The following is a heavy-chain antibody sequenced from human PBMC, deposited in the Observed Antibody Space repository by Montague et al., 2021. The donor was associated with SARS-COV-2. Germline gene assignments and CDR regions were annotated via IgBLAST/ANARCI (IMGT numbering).Heavy chain of an antibody. J-gene: IGHJ6*02. CDR1: GDSVPSNSAA. V-gene: IGHV6-1*01. CDR2: TYYRSKWYN. Sequence: CAISGDSVPSNSAAWNWIRQSPSRGLEWLGRTYYRSKWYNDYAVXVKSRITINPDTSKNQFSLQLNSVTPEDTAVYYCARGIWFGELLTGYYYYGMDVWGQGTLVTVSS. D-gene: IGHD3-10*01. CDR3: ARGIWFGELLTGYYYYGMDV.